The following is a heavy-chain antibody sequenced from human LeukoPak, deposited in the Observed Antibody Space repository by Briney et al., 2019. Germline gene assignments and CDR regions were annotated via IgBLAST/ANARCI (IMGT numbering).Heavy chain of an antibody. Sequence: PSQTLSLTCTVSGGSISSGGYYWSWIRQPPGKGLEWIGYIYHSGSTYYNPSLRSRVTISVDRSKNQFSLKLSSVTAADTAVYYCARDQTDSSSWYDSYYYGMDVWGQGTTVTVSS. CDR2: IYHSGST. CDR1: GGSISSGGYY. D-gene: IGHD6-13*01. J-gene: IGHJ6*02. CDR3: ARDQTDSSSWYDSYYYGMDV. V-gene: IGHV4-30-2*01.